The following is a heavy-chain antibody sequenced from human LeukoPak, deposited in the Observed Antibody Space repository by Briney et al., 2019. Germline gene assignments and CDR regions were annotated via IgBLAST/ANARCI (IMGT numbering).Heavy chain of an antibody. CDR1: GFTFIDYD. CDR3: AKNRAPPAVTGLGY. J-gene: IGHJ4*02. D-gene: IGHD4-23*01. Sequence: GGSLRLSCAASGFTFIDYDMHWVRQVIGKGLEWVSAIGIRGDTHYSGSVKGRFTISRENAESSLYLQMNSLRAEDTAVYYCAKNRAPPAVTGLGYWGQGTLVTVSS. CDR2: IGIRGDT. V-gene: IGHV3-13*01.